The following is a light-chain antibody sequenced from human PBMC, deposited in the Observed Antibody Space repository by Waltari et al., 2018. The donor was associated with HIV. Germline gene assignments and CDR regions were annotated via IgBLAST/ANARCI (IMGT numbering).Light chain of an antibody. CDR1: RSNIGSTY. J-gene: IGLJ2*01. CDR3: VAWDDTLSALF. Sequence: QSVLTQPPAASGTPGQRVTISCSGSRSNIGSTYVYWYQQFPGTAPKLLIYRNNYRPSGVPDRISGSKSGTAAYLAISGLRSEDEADYYCVAWDDTLSALFFGGGTKLTVL. V-gene: IGLV1-47*01. CDR2: RNN.